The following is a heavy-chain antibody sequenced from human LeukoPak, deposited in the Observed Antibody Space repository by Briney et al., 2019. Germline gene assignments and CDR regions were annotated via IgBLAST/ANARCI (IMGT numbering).Heavy chain of an antibody. CDR3: ARDGWYYYGSGSYLLGGDY. CDR1: GFTFSSYA. D-gene: IGHD3-10*01. V-gene: IGHV3-30*04. J-gene: IGHJ4*02. Sequence: PGGSLRLSCAASGFTFSSYAVHWVRQAPGKGLEWVAVISYDGSNKYYADSVKGRFTISRDNSKNTLYLQMNSLRAEDTAVYYCARDGWYYYGSGSYLLGGDYWGQGTLVTVSS. CDR2: ISYDGSNK.